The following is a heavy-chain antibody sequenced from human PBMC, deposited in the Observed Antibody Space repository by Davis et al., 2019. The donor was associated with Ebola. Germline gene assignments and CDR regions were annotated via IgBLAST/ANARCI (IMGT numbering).Heavy chain of an antibody. D-gene: IGHD1-26*01. J-gene: IGHJ3*02. Sequence: ASVQVSCKASAYTFTSYGISWVRQAPGQGLEWMGWISAYNGNTNYAQKLQGRVTMTTDTSTGTAYMELRSLRSDDTAVYFCARTSIVGTTTTASDIWGQGTKVTVSS. V-gene: IGHV1-18*01. CDR2: ISAYNGNT. CDR1: AYTFTSYG. CDR3: ARTSIVGTTTTASDI.